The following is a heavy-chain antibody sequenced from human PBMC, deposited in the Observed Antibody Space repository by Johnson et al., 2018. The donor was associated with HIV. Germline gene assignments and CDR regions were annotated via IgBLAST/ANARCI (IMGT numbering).Heavy chain of an antibody. CDR1: GFTFSSYG. CDR2: IWYDGSNK. V-gene: IGHV3-33*06. D-gene: IGHD3-22*01. J-gene: IGHJ3*02. CDR3: AKELADSSGYYADAFDI. Sequence: QVQLVESGGGVVQPGRSLRLSCAASGFTFSSYGMHWVRQAPGKGLEWVAVIWYDGSNKYYADSVKGRFTISRDNSKNTLYLQMNSLRAEDTAVNYCAKELADSSGYYADAFDIWGQGTMVTVSS.